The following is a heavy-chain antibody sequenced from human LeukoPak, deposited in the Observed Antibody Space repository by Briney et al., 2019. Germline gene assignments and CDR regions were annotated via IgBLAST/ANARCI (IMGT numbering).Heavy chain of an antibody. Sequence: GGSLRLSCAASGFTFSDYYMSWIRQAPGKGLEWVSSISNSGTAIYYADSVKGRFTISRDNAKNSLYLQMNSLGAGDTAVYYCARDGWLAARFVDYWGQGTLVTVSS. CDR3: ARDGWLAARFVDY. CDR2: ISNSGTAI. J-gene: IGHJ4*02. CDR1: GFTFSDYY. D-gene: IGHD6-6*01. V-gene: IGHV3-11*04.